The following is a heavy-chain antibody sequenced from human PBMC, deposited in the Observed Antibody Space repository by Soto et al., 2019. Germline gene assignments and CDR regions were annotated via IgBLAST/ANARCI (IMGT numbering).Heavy chain of an antibody. V-gene: IGHV1-69*02. J-gene: IGHJ6*02. CDR3: ARFRGSYGMDV. Sequence: QVQLVQSGAEVKKPGSSVKVSCKASGGTFSIYNISWVRQAPGQGLEWMGRIIPILGIANYAQKFQGRVTITADKSTSTAYMELSSLRSEDTAVYYCARFRGSYGMDVWVQGTTVTVSS. D-gene: IGHD3-10*01. CDR1: GGTFSIYN. CDR2: IIPILGIA.